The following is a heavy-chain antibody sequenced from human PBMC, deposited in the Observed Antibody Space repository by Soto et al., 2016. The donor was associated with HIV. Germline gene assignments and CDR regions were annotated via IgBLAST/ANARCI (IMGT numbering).Heavy chain of an antibody. CDR3: ARHDSSTGHDY. J-gene: IGHJ4*02. CDR1: GGSFSGYY. Sequence: QVQLQQWGAGLLKPSETLSLTCAVYGGSFSGYYWSWIRQPPGKGLEWIGEINHSGSTNYNPSLKSRVTISVDTSKNQFSLKLSSVTAADTAVYYCARHDSSTGHDYWGQGTLVHRLL. D-gene: IGHD6-6*01. CDR2: INHSGST. V-gene: IGHV4-34*01.